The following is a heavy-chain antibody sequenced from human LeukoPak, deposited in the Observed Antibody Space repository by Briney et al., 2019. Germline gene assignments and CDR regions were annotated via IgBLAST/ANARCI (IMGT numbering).Heavy chain of an antibody. J-gene: IGHJ5*02. V-gene: IGHV4-39*01. CDR2: IYYSGST. CDR3: ARRYPAPTTYNWFDP. D-gene: IGHD1-1*01. CDR1: GGSISSSSYY. Sequence: SETLSLTCTVSGGSISSSSYYWGWIRQPPGKGLEWIGSIYYSGSTYYNPSLKSRVTISVDTSKNQFSLKLSSVTAADTAVYYCARRYPAPTTYNWFDPWGQGTLVTVSS.